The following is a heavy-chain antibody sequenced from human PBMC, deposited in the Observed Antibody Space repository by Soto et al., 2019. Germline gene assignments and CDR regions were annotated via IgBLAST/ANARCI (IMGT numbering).Heavy chain of an antibody. CDR2: ISGSGGST. V-gene: IGHV3-23*01. D-gene: IGHD6-19*01. CDR1: GFTFSSYA. J-gene: IGHJ4*02. Sequence: GESLKISCAASGFTFSSYAMSWVRQAPGKGLEWVSAISGSGGSTYYADSVKGRFTISRDNSKNTLYLQMNSLRAEDTAVYYCAKETIAVADHFDYWGQGTLVTVSS. CDR3: AKETIAVADHFDY.